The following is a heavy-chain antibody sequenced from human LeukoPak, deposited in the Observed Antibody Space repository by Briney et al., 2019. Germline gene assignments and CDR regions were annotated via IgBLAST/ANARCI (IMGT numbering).Heavy chain of an antibody. CDR2: IGPSNGDT. CDR3: TRDGWFGDLQYSHRNWFDP. V-gene: IGHV1-2*02. J-gene: IGHJ5*02. CDR1: GYTFTGYY. D-gene: IGHD3-10*01. Sequence: GASVKVSCKAFGYTFTGYYLHWVRQAPGLGLEWMGWIGPSNGDTSYAQKFQGRVTMTWDTSISTVYMELSGLTSDDTAVYYCTRDGWFGDLQYSHRNWFDPWGQGTLVTVSS.